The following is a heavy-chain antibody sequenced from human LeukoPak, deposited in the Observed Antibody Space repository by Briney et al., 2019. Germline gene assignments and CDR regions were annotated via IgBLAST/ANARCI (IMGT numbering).Heavy chain of an antibody. J-gene: IGHJ5*02. CDR2: INLSGGST. CDR1: GYTFTSYY. Sequence: ASVKVSCKASGYTFTSYYMHWVRQAPGQGLEWMAMINLSGGSTTYTQNFQGRVTMTRDTSTTTVYMELSSLRSEDTAVYYCAKDRRSSSSGRDRRNWFDPWGQGTLVTVSS. V-gene: IGHV1-46*01. CDR3: AKDRRSSSSGRDRRNWFDP. D-gene: IGHD6-6*01.